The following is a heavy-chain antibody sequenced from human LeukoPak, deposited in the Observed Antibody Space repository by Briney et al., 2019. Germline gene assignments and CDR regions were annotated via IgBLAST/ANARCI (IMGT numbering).Heavy chain of an antibody. V-gene: IGHV1-2*02. CDR1: GYTFTGYY. Sequence: ASVKVSFKASGYTFTGYYMHWVRQAPGQRGEWMGWINPKSGDTKYAQKFQGRVTMTRDTSISTAYMELTSLRSDDTAVYYCASHLLSLQQLVLGDASDIWGPGTMVTVSS. CDR3: ASHLLSLQQLVLGDASDI. J-gene: IGHJ3*02. CDR2: INPKSGDT. D-gene: IGHD1-1*01.